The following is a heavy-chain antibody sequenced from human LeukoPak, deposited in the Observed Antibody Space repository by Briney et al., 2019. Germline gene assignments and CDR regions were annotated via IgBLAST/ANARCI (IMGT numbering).Heavy chain of an antibody. J-gene: IGHJ4*02. CDR3: VKDPSGTFSFDY. V-gene: IGHV3-64D*06. D-gene: IGHD1-26*01. Sequence: GGSLRLSCSASGFTFSSCFMHWVRQAPGKGLEFVSAISPNGGTTDYTDSVRGRFTISRDNSKNTLYLQMSSLRPEDTAVYYCVKDPSGTFSFDYWGQGILVTVSS. CDR1: GFTFSSCF. CDR2: ISPNGGTT.